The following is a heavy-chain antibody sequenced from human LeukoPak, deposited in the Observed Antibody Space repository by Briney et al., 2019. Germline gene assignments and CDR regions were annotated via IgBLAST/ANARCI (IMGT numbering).Heavy chain of an antibody. Sequence: SGGSLRLSCAASGFTFSNYGMHWVRQAPGKGLEWVAVISYDGINKHYADSVKGRFTISRDNSKNTLYLQMNSLRAEDTAVYYCARVNVVVVAASYYYYMDVWGKGTTVTISS. CDR1: GFTFSNYG. CDR2: ISYDGINK. V-gene: IGHV3-30*03. D-gene: IGHD2-15*01. J-gene: IGHJ6*03. CDR3: ARVNVVVVAASYYYYMDV.